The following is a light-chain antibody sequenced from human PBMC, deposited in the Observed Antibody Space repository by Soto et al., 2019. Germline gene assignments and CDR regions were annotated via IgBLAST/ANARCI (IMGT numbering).Light chain of an antibody. Sequence: EIVLTQSPGTLSLSPGERATLSFRASQTISSSFLAWYQQKPGQAPMLLIYRASRRTTGIADRFSGSWSWTDCTRTISRLESEDFAVYYCHQFGSASLDTFGPGTKVEI. CDR3: HQFGSASLDT. CDR2: RAS. CDR1: QTISSSF. V-gene: IGKV3-20*01. J-gene: IGKJ3*01.